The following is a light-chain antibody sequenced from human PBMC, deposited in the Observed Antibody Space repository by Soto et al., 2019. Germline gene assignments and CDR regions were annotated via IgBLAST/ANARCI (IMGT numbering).Light chain of an antibody. Sequence: QSVLTQPASVSVSPGQSIAISCTGTSSDVGGYNYVSWYQQLPGKAPKPLISEVSNRPSGVSHRFSGSKSGNTASLTISGLQAEDEADYYCSSYRTGGPFVFGTGTKVTV. V-gene: IGLV2-14*01. CDR3: SSYRTGGPFV. CDR1: SSDVGGYNY. J-gene: IGLJ1*01. CDR2: EVS.